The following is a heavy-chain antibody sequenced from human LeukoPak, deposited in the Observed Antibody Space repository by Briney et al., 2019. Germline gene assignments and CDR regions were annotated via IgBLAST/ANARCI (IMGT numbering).Heavy chain of an antibody. CDR2: INPNGGVT. J-gene: IGHJ4*02. D-gene: IGHD5-24*01. V-gene: IGHV1-2*02. CDR3: ARDGGDGYNFYY. CDR1: GYTFSGYY. Sequence: ASVKVSCKASGYTFSGYYMHWLRQAPGQGLEWMGWINPNGGVTNYAQKFQGRVTMTRDTSISTAYMELSRLRSDDPAVYYCARDGGDGYNFYYWGQGTLVTVSS.